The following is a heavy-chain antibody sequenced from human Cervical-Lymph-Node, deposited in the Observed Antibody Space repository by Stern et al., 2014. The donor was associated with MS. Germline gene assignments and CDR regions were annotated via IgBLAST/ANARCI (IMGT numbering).Heavy chain of an antibody. Sequence: QVPLVESGAEVKKPGSSVNVSCKASGGTFISSYAITWMRQAPGQGLEWMGRIIPILGLPNYAQKFQGRLTITADTSTSTVYMYLTSLRSEDTAVYYCARGIVSNRAAATQHNLFDPWGQGTLVTVSS. V-gene: IGHV1-69*09. D-gene: IGHD2-15*01. J-gene: IGHJ5*02. CDR1: GGTFISSYA. CDR3: ARGIVSNRAAATQHNLFDP. CDR2: IIPILGLP.